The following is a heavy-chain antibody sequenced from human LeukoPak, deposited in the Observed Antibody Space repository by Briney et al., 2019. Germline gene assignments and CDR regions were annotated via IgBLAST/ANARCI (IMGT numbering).Heavy chain of an antibody. CDR2: IIPILGIA. CDR1: GGTFSSYA. Sequence: GASVKVSCKASGGTFSSYAISWVRQAPGQGLEWMGRIIPILGIANYAQKFQGRVTITADKSTSTAYMELSSLRSEDTAVYYCARDGAAAGRCYYYGMDVWGQGTTVTVPS. D-gene: IGHD6-13*01. J-gene: IGHJ6*02. CDR3: ARDGAAAGRCYYYGMDV. V-gene: IGHV1-69*04.